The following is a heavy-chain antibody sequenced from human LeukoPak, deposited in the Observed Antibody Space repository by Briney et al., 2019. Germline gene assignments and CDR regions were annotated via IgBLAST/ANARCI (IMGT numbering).Heavy chain of an antibody. CDR2: ISGSGGLT. CDR3: ARDLRRDCSTTTCYAFDY. D-gene: IGHD2-2*01. Sequence: GGSLRLSCAASGFTFSSYAMSWVRQAPGKGLEWVSVISGSGGLTYYADSVKGRFTISRDNSKNTLYLQMNSLRADGTAVYYCARDLRRDCSTTTCYAFDYWGQGTLVTVSS. J-gene: IGHJ4*02. V-gene: IGHV3-23*01. CDR1: GFTFSSYA.